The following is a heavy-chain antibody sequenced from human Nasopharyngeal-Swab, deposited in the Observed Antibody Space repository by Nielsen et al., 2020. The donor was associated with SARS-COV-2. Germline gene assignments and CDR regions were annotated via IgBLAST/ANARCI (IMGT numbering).Heavy chain of an antibody. D-gene: IGHD1-26*01. J-gene: IGHJ4*02. CDR2: IKSKTDGGTT. V-gene: IGHV3-15*01. Sequence: GESLKLYCAASGFPFSNAWMSWVRPALGTGLEWVGRIKSKTDGGTTDYAAHVTGRFTISRDDSKSTLYLQMNSLKTEDTAVYYCTTVRIVGATQEDYWGQGTLVTVSS. CDR1: GFPFSNAW. CDR3: TTVRIVGATQEDY.